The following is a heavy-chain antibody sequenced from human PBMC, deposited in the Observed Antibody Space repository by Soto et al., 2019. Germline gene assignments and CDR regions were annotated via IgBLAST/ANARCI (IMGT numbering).Heavy chain of an antibody. V-gene: IGHV1-18*04. CDR2: ISAYNGNT. Sequence: GASVKVSCQAAGYTFTSYGISWVRQAPGQGLEWMGWISAYNGNTNYAQKLQGRVTMTPDTSTSTAYMELRSLRSDDTAVYYCARDRRTVIAAAGTLVYWGQGTLVTVSS. J-gene: IGHJ4*02. D-gene: IGHD6-13*01. CDR3: ARDRRTVIAAAGTLVY. CDR1: GYTFTSYG.